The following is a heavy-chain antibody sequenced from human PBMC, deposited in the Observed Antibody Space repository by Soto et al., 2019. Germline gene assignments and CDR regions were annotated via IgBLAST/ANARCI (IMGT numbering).Heavy chain of an antibody. CDR3: AKAFYSSDRGEVFDY. J-gene: IGHJ4*02. V-gene: IGHV3-23*01. CDR1: GFTFSNYA. D-gene: IGHD6-19*01. Sequence: EVHLLESGGGLVQPGGSLRLSCAASGFTFSNYAMSWVRQAPGKGLEWVSTIISGGNTYYADSVKGRFTISRDSSKNTLYLQMNSLRAEDTAVYYCAKAFYSSDRGEVFDYWGQGTLVTVSS. CDR2: IISGGNT.